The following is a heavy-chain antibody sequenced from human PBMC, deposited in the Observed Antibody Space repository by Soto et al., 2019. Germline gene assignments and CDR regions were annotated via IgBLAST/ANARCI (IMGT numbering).Heavy chain of an antibody. J-gene: IGHJ1*01. Sequence: PGGSLRLSCAASGFTFSSYAMHWVRQAPGKGLEWVAVISYDGSNKYYADSVKGRFTISRDNSKNTLYLQMNSLRAEDTAVYYCAREPYCGGDCYFQYFQHWGQGTLVTVSS. CDR1: GFTFSSYA. V-gene: IGHV3-30-3*01. CDR2: ISYDGSNK. CDR3: AREPYCGGDCYFQYFQH. D-gene: IGHD2-21*02.